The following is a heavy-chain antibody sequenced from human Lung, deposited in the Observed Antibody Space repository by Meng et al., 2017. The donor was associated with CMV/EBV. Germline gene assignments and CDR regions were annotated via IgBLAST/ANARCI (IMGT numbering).Heavy chain of an antibody. D-gene: IGHD4-17*01. Sequence: SXXVSXKASGGDFYNFGISWIRQAPGQGLQWMGRIIPPFGTAHYARGFQGKITISADGPTTTAFMEISGLTSDDTALYYCARPFRPGYGDPGCDFLGQGXLVTVSS. CDR1: GGDFYNFG. V-gene: IGHV1-69*13. CDR2: IIPPFGTA. CDR3: ARPFRPGYGDPGCDF. J-gene: IGHJ4*02.